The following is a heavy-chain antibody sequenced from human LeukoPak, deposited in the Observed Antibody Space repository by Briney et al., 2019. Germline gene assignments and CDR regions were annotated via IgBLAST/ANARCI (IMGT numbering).Heavy chain of an antibody. J-gene: IGHJ4*02. V-gene: IGHV4-39*01. CDR3: ASGDYYDSSGYYYLFHY. CDR2: LYYSGGT. Sequence: SETLSLTCTVSGGSISSYYWGWIRQPPGKGLEWIGSLYYSGGTYYNPSLKSRVTISVDTSKNQFSLKLSSVTAADTAVYYCASGDYYDSSGYYYLFHYWGQGTLVTVSS. CDR1: GGSISSYY. D-gene: IGHD3-22*01.